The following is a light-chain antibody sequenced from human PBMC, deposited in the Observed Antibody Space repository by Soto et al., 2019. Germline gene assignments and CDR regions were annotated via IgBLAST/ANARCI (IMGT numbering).Light chain of an antibody. CDR2: DAS. CDR3: QQYGSSIT. CDR1: QSVSSY. V-gene: IGKV3-11*01. J-gene: IGKJ5*01. Sequence: EIVYTHSPVTLCLSPWERCTNYCRASQSVSSYLAWYQQKPGQAPRLLIYDASNRATGIPARFSGSGSGTDFALTIRRLEPEDFAVYYCQQYGSSITFGQGTRLGIK.